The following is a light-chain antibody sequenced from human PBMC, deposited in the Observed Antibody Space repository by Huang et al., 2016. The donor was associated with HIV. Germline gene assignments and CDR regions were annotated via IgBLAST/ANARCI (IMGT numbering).Light chain of an antibody. CDR3: QQYNNRPPWT. V-gene: IGKV3-15*01. Sequence: EIVMTQSPATLSVSPGEGATLSCRASQTVSSNLAWYQQKPGQAPRLLIYGTSTRASGVPDRFSGSVSGTEFTLTISSLQSEDFALYYCQQYNNRPPWTFGQGTKV. CDR2: GTS. J-gene: IGKJ1*01. CDR1: QTVSSN.